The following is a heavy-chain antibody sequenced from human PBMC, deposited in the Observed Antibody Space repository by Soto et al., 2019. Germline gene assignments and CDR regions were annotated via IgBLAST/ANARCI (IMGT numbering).Heavy chain of an antibody. CDR2: INHSGST. D-gene: IGHD3-10*01. J-gene: IGHJ6*02. CDR3: ATGRGVRGVIITTYYYYGLDV. V-gene: IGHV4-34*01. CDR1: GGSFSGYY. Sequence: LSLTCAVYGGSFSGYYWSWIRQPPGKGLEWIGEINHSGSTNYNPSLKSRVTISVDTSRNQFSLKLSSVSAADTAVYYCATGRGVRGVIITTYYYYGLDVWGQGTTVTVSS.